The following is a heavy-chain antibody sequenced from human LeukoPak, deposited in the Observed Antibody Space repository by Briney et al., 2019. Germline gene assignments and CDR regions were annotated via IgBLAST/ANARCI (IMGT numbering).Heavy chain of an antibody. CDR2: IDSSGRYT. D-gene: IGHD2-15*01. CDR1: GFTFSTYS. CDR3: ARDRRACSGGTCYSTNWFDP. V-gene: IGHV3-21*01. Sequence: GGSLRLSCAASGFTFSTYSMSWVRQAPGKGLEWVSSIDSSGRYTYYADSLRGRVTISRDNAKNSLYLQMRSLRAEDTAVYHCARDRRACSGGTCYSTNWFDPWGQGTLVTVSS. J-gene: IGHJ5*02.